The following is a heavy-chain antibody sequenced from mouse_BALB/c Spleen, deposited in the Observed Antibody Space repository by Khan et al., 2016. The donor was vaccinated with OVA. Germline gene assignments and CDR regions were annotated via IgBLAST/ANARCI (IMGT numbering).Heavy chain of an antibody. V-gene: IGHV3-2*02. CDR3: ARGNYYGDARDY. Sequence: EVQLQESGPGLVKPSQSLSLTCTVTGYSITSNYAWNWIRQFPGNKLEWMGYISYSGRTSYIPSLKSRISITRDTSTHPFFLPLNSVTTEDTATYDCARGNYYGDARDYWGQGTAGTGAS. J-gene: IGHJ4*01. CDR2: ISYSGRT. CDR1: GYSITSNYA. D-gene: IGHD1-2*01.